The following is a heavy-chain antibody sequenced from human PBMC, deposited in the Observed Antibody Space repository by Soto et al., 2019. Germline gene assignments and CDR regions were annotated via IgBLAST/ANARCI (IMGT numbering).Heavy chain of an antibody. J-gene: IGHJ4*02. Sequence: QVQLVESGGGVVQPVRSLRLFCAAAGFTFSSYAMHLVRQAPGKVLEWVAVISYDGSNKYYADSVKGRFTISRDNSKNTLYLQMNSLRAEDTAVYSCARDFWQQLVNDYWGQGTLVTVSS. CDR1: GFTFSSYA. CDR2: ISYDGSNK. V-gene: IGHV3-30-3*01. CDR3: ARDFWQQLVNDY. D-gene: IGHD6-13*01.